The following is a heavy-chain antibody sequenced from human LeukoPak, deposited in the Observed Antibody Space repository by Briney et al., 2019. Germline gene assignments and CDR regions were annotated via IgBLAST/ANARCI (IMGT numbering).Heavy chain of an antibody. CDR1: GGSIGGYF. J-gene: IGHJ6*02. Sequence: PSETLSLTCTVSGGSIGGYFWSCIRQPPGKGLEFIGYIYYNGATLYSPSLKSRVTMSVDTSKNQFSLKLSSVTAADTAVYYCARHDPVGYYQHGMDVWGQGTTVTVSS. CDR3: ARHDPVGYYQHGMDV. CDR2: IYYNGAT. D-gene: IGHD2-15*01. V-gene: IGHV4-59*08.